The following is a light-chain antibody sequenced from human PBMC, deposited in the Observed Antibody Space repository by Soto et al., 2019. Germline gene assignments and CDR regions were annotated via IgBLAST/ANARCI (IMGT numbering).Light chain of an antibody. CDR3: QQYNAYST. Sequence: RRTQSPSTLSASVGDRVTITCRASQSISIWLAWYQQKPGRAPKFLIYKASDLENGVPSRFSGSGSGTEFTLTFSCLQHDDLATYSCQQYNAYSTSGQGTK. V-gene: IGKV1-5*03. CDR1: QSISIW. CDR2: KAS. J-gene: IGKJ1*01.